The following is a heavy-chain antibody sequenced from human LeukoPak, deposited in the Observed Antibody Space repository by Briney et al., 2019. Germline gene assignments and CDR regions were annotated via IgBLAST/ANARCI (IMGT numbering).Heavy chain of an antibody. Sequence: GGSLRLSCAASGFTFSSYEMNWVRQAPGKGLEWVANIKKDGSESYYVDSVKGRFTISRDNAKKSLYLQMKSLRAEDTAVYYCARDPVSYFDWLLYYDYYYYMDVWGKGTTVTISS. CDR1: GFTFSSYE. CDR2: IKKDGSES. D-gene: IGHD3-9*01. V-gene: IGHV3-7*01. CDR3: ARDPVSYFDWLLYYDYYYYMDV. J-gene: IGHJ6*03.